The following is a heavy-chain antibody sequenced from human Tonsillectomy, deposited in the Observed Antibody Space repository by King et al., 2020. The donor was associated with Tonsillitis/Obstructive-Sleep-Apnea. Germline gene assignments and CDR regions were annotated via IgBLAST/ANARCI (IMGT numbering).Heavy chain of an antibody. CDR2: IDPSDSYT. V-gene: IGHV5-10-1*03. CDR3: ARRQDYSSCLGDVMYV. CDR1: GYSFTSYW. D-gene: IGHD6-13*01. J-gene: IGHJ6*02. Sequence: QLVQSGAEVKKPGESLRISCKGSGYSFTSYWINWVRQMPGKGLEWMGRIDPSDSYTNYSPSFQGHVIISTDKSISTAYLQWSSLKASDTAMYYFARRQDYSSCLGDVMYVWGQGTTVTVSS.